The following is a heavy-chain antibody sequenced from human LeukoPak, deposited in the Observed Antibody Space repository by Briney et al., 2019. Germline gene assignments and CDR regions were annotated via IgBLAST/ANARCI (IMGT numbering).Heavy chain of an antibody. CDR1: GGSIRSYY. V-gene: IGHV4-4*07. CDR2: ISTVGST. CDR3: AREAARPSGYYYYYYMDV. J-gene: IGHJ6*03. D-gene: IGHD6-6*01. Sequence: SETLSLTCIVSGGSIRSYYWSWIRPPAGKGLEWIGRISTVGSTNYNPSLKGRVTMSVDTSKNQFSLKLSSVTAADTAVYYCAREAARPSGYYYYYYMDVWGKGTTVTVSS.